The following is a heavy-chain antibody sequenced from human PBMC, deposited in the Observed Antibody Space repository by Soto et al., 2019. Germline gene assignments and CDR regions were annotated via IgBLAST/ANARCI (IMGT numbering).Heavy chain of an antibody. J-gene: IGHJ5*02. V-gene: IGHV3-64D*08. CDR3: VKDSQPSSGYQYYDILTGYWPWFDP. D-gene: IGHD3-9*01. CDR1: GFTFSSYA. Sequence: GGSLRLSCSASGFTFSSYAMHWVRQAPGKGLEYVSAISSNGGSTYYADSVKGRFTISRDNSKNTLYLQMSSLRAEDTAVYYCVKDSQPSSGYQYYDILTGYWPWFDPWGQGTLVTVSS. CDR2: ISSNGGST.